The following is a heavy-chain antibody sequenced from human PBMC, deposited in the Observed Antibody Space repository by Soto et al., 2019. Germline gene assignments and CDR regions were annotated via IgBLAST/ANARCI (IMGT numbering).Heavy chain of an antibody. CDR1: GGSISSGDYY. D-gene: IGHD6-13*01. CDR3: SSRHSSPYFDY. CDR2: IYYSGST. V-gene: IGHV4-30-4*01. Sequence: SETLSLTCTVSGGSISSGDYYWSWIRQPPGKGLEWIGSIYYSGSTYYNPSLKSRVTISVDTSKNQFSLKLNSVTAADTAVYYCSSRHSSPYFDYWGQGTLVTVSS. J-gene: IGHJ4*02.